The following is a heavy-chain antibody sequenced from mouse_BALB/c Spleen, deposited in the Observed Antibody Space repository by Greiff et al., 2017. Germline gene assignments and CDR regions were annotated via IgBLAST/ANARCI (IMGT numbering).Heavy chain of an antibody. CDR3: TREYYGSSFDY. CDR2: IYPGNSDT. CDR1: GYTFTSYW. J-gene: IGHJ2*01. D-gene: IGHD1-1*01. Sequence: EVKLVESGTVLARPGASVKMSCKASGYTFTSYWMHWVKQRPGQGLEWIGAIYPGNSDTSYNQKFKGKAKLTAVTSTSTAYMELSSLTNEDSAVYYCTREYYGSSFDYWGQGTTLTVSS. V-gene: IGHV1-5*01.